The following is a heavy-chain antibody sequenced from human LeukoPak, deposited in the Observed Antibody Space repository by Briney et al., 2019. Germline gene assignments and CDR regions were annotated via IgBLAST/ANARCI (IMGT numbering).Heavy chain of an antibody. V-gene: IGHV6-1*01. CDR3: ARTVVVVAMKILGFDP. J-gene: IGHJ5*02. CDR1: GDSVSSNSAA. D-gene: IGHD2-15*01. Sequence: SQTLSLTCAISGDSVSSNSAAWNWIRQSPSRGLEWLGRTYYRSKWNKNYAASVKSRITINPDTSKNQFSLKLSSVTAADTAVYYCARTVVVVAMKILGFDPWGQGTLVTVSS. CDR2: TYYRSKWNK.